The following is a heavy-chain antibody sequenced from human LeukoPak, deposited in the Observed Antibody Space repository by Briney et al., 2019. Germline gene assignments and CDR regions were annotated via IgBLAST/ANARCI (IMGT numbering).Heavy chain of an antibody. D-gene: IGHD6-13*01. J-gene: IGHJ4*02. CDR3: AKAFGSSWSLDY. CDR1: GFTFSSYG. Sequence: GRSLRLSCAASGFTFSSYGMHWVRQAPGKGLEWVAVIWYDGSNKYYADSVKGRFTISRDNSKNTLYLQMNSLRAEDTAVYYCAKAFGSSWSLDYWGQGTLVTVSS. CDR2: IWYDGSNK. V-gene: IGHV3-33*06.